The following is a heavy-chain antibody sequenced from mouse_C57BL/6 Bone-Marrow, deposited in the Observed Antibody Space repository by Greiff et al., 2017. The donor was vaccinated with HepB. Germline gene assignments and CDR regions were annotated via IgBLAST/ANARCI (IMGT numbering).Heavy chain of an antibody. CDR2: INPGSGGT. CDR1: GYAFTNYL. V-gene: IGHV1-54*01. Sequence: QVQLQQSGAELVRPGTSVKVSCKASGYAFTNYLIEWVKQRPGQGLEWIGVINPGSGGTNYNEKFKGKATLTADKSSSTAYMPLSSLTSEDSAVYFCARQGDYGSSLGFAYWGQGTLVTVSA. D-gene: IGHD1-1*01. CDR3: ARQGDYGSSLGFAY. J-gene: IGHJ3*01.